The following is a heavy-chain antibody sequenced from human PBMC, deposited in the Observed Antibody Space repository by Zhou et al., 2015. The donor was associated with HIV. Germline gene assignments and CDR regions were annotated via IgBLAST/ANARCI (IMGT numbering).Heavy chain of an antibody. CDR2: ISAHSGDT. D-gene: IGHD6-19*01. V-gene: IGHV1-18*01. CDR1: GYTFTTYG. J-gene: IGHJ4*02. Sequence: QVQLVQSGAEVKKPGASVKVSCKASGYTFTTYGISWVRQAPGQGLEWMGWISAHSGDTNYAQKLQARVTMTTDTSTNTAYMELRSLKSDDTAVYYCAREAGGWYHLDFWGQGTLVPVSS. CDR3: AREAGGWYHLDF.